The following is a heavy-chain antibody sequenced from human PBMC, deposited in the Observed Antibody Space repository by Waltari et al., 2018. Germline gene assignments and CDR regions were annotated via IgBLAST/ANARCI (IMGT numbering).Heavy chain of an antibody. D-gene: IGHD1-26*01. V-gene: IGHV4-61*09. CDR1: GGSISSGSYY. Sequence: QVQLQESGPGLVKPSQTLSLTCTVSGGSISSGSYYWSWIRQPAGKGLEWIGYIYTSGSTNYNPSLKSRVTISVDTSKNQFSLKLSSVTAADTAVYYCAREEEGGATPDWGNDAFDIWGQGTMVTVSS. J-gene: IGHJ3*02. CDR3: AREEEGGATPDWGNDAFDI. CDR2: IYTSGST.